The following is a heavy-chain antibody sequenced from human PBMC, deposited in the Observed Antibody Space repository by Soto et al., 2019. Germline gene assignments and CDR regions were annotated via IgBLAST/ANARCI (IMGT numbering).Heavy chain of an antibody. J-gene: IGHJ3*02. CDR3: ASRIVVVNDAFDI. V-gene: IGHV5-51*01. CDR2: IYPGDSDT. D-gene: IGHD3-22*01. Sequence: GESLKISCKGSGYSFTSYWIGWVSQMPGKGLEWMGIIYPGDSDTRYSPSFQGQVTISADKSISTAYLQWSSLKASDTAMYYCASRIVVVNDAFDIWGQGTMVTVSS. CDR1: GYSFTSYW.